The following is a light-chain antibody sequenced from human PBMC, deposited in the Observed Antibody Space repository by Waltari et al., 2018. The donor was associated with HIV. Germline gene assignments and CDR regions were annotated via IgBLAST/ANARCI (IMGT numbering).Light chain of an antibody. CDR1: RSNIGSNT. CDR3: AAWDDSLNGWV. J-gene: IGLJ3*02. V-gene: IGLV1-44*01. Sequence: QSVLTQPPSASGTPGQRVTISCSGSRSNIGSNTVSWYQQLPGTAPKLFIYSNKRRPSGVPDRFSGSKSGTSASLAISGLQSEDEVDYYCAAWDDSLNGWVFGGGTKLTVV. CDR2: SNK.